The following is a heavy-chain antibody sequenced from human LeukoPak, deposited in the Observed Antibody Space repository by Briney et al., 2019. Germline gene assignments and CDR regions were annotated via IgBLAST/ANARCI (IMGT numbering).Heavy chain of an antibody. D-gene: IGHD1-1*01. CDR1: GGSFSGYY. V-gene: IGHV4-34*01. CDR3: ARGGERTGTPGYYYYMDV. J-gene: IGHJ6*03. Sequence: SETLSLTCAVYGGSFSGYYWSWIRQPPGKGLEWIGEINHSGSTDYNPSLKSRVTISVDTSKNQFSLKLSSVTAADTAVYYCARGGERTGTPGYYYYMDVWGKETTVTVS. CDR2: INHSGST.